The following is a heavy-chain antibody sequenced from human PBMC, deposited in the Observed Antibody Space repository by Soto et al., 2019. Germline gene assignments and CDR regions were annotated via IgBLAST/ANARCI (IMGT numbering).Heavy chain of an antibody. Sequence: QVQLQQWGAGLLKPSETLSLTCAVYGGSFSGYYWSWMRQRPGKGLEWIGEINHSGSNNYNPSLKSRVTISVDTSTNQFSLKLSSVTAPDTAVYYCATVARCSTPSCYVSPRRGWFDPWGQGTLVTVSS. V-gene: IGHV4-34*01. D-gene: IGHD2-2*01. CDR1: GGSFSGYY. CDR2: INHSGSN. J-gene: IGHJ5*02. CDR3: ATVARCSTPSCYVSPRRGWFDP.